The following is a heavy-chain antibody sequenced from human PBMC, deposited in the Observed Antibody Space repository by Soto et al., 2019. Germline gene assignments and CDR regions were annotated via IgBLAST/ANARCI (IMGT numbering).Heavy chain of an antibody. CDR3: AIRMYSTRWYYLDY. CDR1: GFTVSSYA. J-gene: IGHJ4*02. Sequence: EMQLLESGGGLVQAGGSLRLSCAASGFTVSSYALNWVRQAPGKGLAWVSGISASTYYADSVKGRFTISRDTSKNTLYLQRNSLRAEDTAIYFCAIRMYSTRWYYLDYWGQGTLVTVSS. D-gene: IGHD6-13*01. V-gene: IGHV3-23*01. CDR2: ISAST.